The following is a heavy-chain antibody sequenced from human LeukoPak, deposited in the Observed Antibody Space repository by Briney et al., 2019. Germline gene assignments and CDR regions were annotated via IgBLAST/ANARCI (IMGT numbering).Heavy chain of an antibody. Sequence: SETLSLTCTVSGGSTSSSSFYWGWIRQPPGKGLECIGRISYSGRAYYNPSLQSRVTISVDTSKNQFSLRLSSVTAADTAVYYCARLRAYYYDSSGYYNFDFWGQGTLVTVSS. CDR2: ISYSGRA. D-gene: IGHD3-22*01. V-gene: IGHV4-39*01. CDR3: ARLRAYYYDSSGYYNFDF. CDR1: GGSTSSSSFY. J-gene: IGHJ4*02.